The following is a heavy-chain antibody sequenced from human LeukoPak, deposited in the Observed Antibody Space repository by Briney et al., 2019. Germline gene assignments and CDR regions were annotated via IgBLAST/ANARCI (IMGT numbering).Heavy chain of an antibody. CDR2: SRIGVTT. V-gene: IGHV3-23*01. Sequence: GGSLRLSCAVSGFTLNSNAMCWVRQAPGKGLEWVSASRIGVTTYYADSVEGRFTTSRDTSKNTLYLQMNTLRPEDTAVYYCAKEEVPNDYWGQGTLVTVSS. D-gene: IGHD2-2*01. CDR3: AKEEVPNDY. CDR1: GFTLNSNA. J-gene: IGHJ4*02.